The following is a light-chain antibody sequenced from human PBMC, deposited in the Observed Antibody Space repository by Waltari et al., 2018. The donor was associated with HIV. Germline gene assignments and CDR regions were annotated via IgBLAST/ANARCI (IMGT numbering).Light chain of an antibody. J-gene: IGLJ3*02. CDR1: GSNIGADYL. Sequence: QSLLTQPPSLPGAPRQTVTTPCTGTGSNIGADYLVRCYQQLPRAAPKLLIYGNTSPPSGVPDRFSGSKSGTSASLAITGLQADDDADYYCQSYDSSLSAWVFGGGTKLTVL. CDR3: QSYDSSLSAWV. CDR2: GNT. V-gene: IGLV1-40*01.